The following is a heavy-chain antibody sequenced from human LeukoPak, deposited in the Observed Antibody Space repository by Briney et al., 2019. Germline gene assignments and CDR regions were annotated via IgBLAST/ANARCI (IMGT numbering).Heavy chain of an antibody. CDR3: ATMARGYQFDN. CDR2: INSEGSDT. CDR1: GVPFSHYW. V-gene: IGHV3-74*01. J-gene: IGHJ4*02. D-gene: IGHD3-10*01. Sequence: TGGSLRLSGAASGVPFSHYWMHWVRQGPGKGLVWVSRINSEGSDTTYADSVKGRFTISRDNVWNTLYLQMNSLRAEDTAVYYCATMARGYQFDNWGQGTQVTVSS.